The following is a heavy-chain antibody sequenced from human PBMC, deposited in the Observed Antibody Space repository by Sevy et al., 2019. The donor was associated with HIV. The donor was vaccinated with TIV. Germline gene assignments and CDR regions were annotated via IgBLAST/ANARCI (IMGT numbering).Heavy chain of an antibody. V-gene: IGHV3-21*01. CDR3: ARGFPQKGHTAMVDY. D-gene: IGHD5-18*01. CDR2: ISSSSSYI. J-gene: IGHJ4*02. CDR1: GFTFSSYS. Sequence: GGSLRLSCAASGFTFSSYSMNWVRQAPGKGLEWVSSISSSSSYIYYEDSVKGRFTISRDNAKNSLYLQMNSRRAEDTAVYYCARGFPQKGHTAMVDYWGQGTLVTVSS.